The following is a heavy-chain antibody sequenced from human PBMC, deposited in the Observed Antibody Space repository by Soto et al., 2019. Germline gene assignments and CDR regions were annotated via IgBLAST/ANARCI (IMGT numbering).Heavy chain of an antibody. CDR1: EYSIISYY. Sequence: PSETLALTRTVSEYSIISYYWSWIRQPAGKRLEWIGRVYSSGSTNYNSSLKSRVTMSVDTSKNQFSLRLSSVTAADTAVYYCAREQGSGWYFDYWGQGTLVTVSS. J-gene: IGHJ4*02. CDR3: AREQGSGWYFDY. CDR2: VYSSGST. V-gene: IGHV4-4*07. D-gene: IGHD6-19*01.